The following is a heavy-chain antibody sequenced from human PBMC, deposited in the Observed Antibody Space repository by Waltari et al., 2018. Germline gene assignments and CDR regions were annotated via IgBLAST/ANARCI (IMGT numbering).Heavy chain of an antibody. V-gene: IGHV4-34*01. CDR3: ARGPRKAWFDP. CDR2: INHSGST. Sequence: QVQLQQWGAGLLKPSETLSLTCAVYGGSFSGYYWSWIRQPPGKGLEWIGEINHSGSTNYNPSLKSRVTISVDTSKNQFSLKLSSVTAADTAVYYCARGPRKAWFDPWGQGTLVTVSS. J-gene: IGHJ5*02. CDR1: GGSFSGYY.